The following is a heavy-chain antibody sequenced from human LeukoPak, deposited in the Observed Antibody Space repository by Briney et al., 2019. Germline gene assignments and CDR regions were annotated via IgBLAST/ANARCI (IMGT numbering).Heavy chain of an antibody. Sequence: SETLSLTCAIYGGSFSHYYWSWIRQPPRKGVEWVGEIHPSGSTSFNPSLESRVSISKDTSKNQFSLKLTSVTAADTAVYYCSRGSDESKTGDYWGQGTLVTVSS. J-gene: IGHJ4*02. V-gene: IGHV4-34*01. D-gene: IGHD6-25*01. CDR2: IHPSGST. CDR3: SRGSDESKTGDY. CDR1: GGSFSHYY.